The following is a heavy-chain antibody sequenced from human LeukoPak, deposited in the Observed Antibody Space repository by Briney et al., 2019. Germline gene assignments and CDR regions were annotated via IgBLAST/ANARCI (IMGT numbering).Heavy chain of an antibody. CDR2: TSYDGGKT. Sequence: QSGGSLRLSCAASGFIFGGYAMHWVRQAPGKGLQWLAVTSYDGGKTYYADSVEGRFTISRDNSKSTVYLEINSLRSEDTAIYYCARGFNDFWSGSQLEYWGQGTLVTVSS. J-gene: IGHJ4*02. V-gene: IGHV3-30-3*01. CDR3: ARGFNDFWSGSQLEY. D-gene: IGHD3-3*01. CDR1: GFIFGGYA.